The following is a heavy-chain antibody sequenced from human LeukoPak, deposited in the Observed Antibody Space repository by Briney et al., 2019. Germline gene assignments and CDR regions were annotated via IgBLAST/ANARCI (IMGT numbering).Heavy chain of an antibody. CDR2: IYYSGTT. CDR3: AGLKEFQKIFDF. J-gene: IGHJ4*02. D-gene: IGHD2/OR15-2a*01. V-gene: IGHV4-39*02. CDR1: GGSISSSTYY. Sequence: PSETLSLTCTVSGGSISSSTYYWGWIRQPPGKGLEWIGCIYYSGTTYYNPSLRSRITISVDTSKNHFSVNLSSVTAADTAVYYCAGLKEFQKIFDFWGQGTLVTVSS.